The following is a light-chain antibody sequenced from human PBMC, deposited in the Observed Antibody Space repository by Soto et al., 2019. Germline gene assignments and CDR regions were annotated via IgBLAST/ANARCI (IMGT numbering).Light chain of an antibody. J-gene: IGLJ3*02. V-gene: IGLV8-61*01. CDR1: SGSVSTTYY. Sequence: QTVVTQEPSFSVSPGGTVTLTYGLSSGSVSTTYYPSWYQLTPGQAPRTLIYHTNTRSSGVPDRFSGSILGNKAALTITGAQADDESDYSCVLYMGSGIWVFGGGTKLTVL. CDR2: HTN. CDR3: VLYMGSGIWV.